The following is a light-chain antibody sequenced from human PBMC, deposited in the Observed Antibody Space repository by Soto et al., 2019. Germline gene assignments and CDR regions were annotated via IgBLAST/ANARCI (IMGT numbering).Light chain of an antibody. J-gene: IGLJ1*01. CDR3: GSYTSSNTLG. CDR2: EVT. V-gene: IGLV2-14*03. CDR1: SSDVGGYNY. Sequence: QSALNQPASVSGSPGQSITISCPGTSSDVGGYNYVSWYQQHPGKAPKLLIYEVTYRPSGVSNRFSGSKSGNTDSLTISGLQAEDEADYFCGSYTSSNTLGFGTGTKLTGL.